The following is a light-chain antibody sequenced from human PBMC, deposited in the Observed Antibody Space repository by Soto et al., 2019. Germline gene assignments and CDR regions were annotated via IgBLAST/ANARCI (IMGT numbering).Light chain of an antibody. CDR2: EVR. Sequence: QSALTQPASVSGSPGQSITISCTGTSSDVGGYNHVSWYQQHPGKAPKLIIYEVRNRPSGVSNRLSGSKSGNTASLTISGLQADDEADYYCCSYTDSTTYVFGTGTKVTVL. CDR1: SSDVGGYNH. CDR3: CSYTDSTTYV. J-gene: IGLJ1*01. V-gene: IGLV2-14*01.